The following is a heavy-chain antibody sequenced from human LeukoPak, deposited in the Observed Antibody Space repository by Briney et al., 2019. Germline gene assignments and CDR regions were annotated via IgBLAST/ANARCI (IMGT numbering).Heavy chain of an antibody. Sequence: EGSLRLSCAASGFTFSRYWMSWVRQAPGKGLEWVANTKQDGSEKYYLESVKGRFTISRDNAKNSLYLHMNSLRGEDTAVYYCALSSGNYAIPFDYWGQGTLVTVSS. CDR3: ALSSGNYAIPFDY. D-gene: IGHD1-26*01. J-gene: IGHJ4*02. V-gene: IGHV3-7*01. CDR2: TKQDGSEK. CDR1: GFTFSRYW.